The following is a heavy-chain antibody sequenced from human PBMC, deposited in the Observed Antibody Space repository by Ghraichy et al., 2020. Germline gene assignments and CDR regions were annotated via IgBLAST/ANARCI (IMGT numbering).Heavy chain of an antibody. CDR2: IYYSGST. V-gene: IGHV4-59*01. CDR3: SSRPYYYGSGSDWA. D-gene: IGHD3-10*01. J-gene: IGHJ5*02. CDR1: GGSISSYY. Sequence: SETLSLTCTVSGGSISSYYWSWIRQPPGKGLEWIGYIYYSGSTNYNPSLKSRVTISVDTSKNQFSLKRSSVTAADPAVYYWSSRPYYYGSGSDWAWGQGTLVTVSS.